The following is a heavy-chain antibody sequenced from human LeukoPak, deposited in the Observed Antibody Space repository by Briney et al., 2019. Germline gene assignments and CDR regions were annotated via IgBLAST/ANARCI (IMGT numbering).Heavy chain of an antibody. Sequence: GGSLRLSCAASGFTLNRYTFHWVRQAPGKGLEWVAAVSYDGTNNYADSVKGRFTISRDDFKSTLWLQMNSLRPEDTSVYYCARVGGSHGPFDYWGRGTLVTVSS. CDR3: ARVGGSHGPFDY. CDR1: GFTLNRYT. D-gene: IGHD3-16*01. CDR2: VSYDGTN. V-gene: IGHV3-30-3*01. J-gene: IGHJ4*02.